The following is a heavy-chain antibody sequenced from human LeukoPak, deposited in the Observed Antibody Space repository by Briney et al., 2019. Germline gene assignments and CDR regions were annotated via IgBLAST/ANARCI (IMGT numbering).Heavy chain of an antibody. J-gene: IGHJ4*02. V-gene: IGHV3-23*01. CDR1: GFTFSSYA. D-gene: IGHD3-9*01. CDR3: AKVDGAYYDILTGYGGIDY. CDR2: ISGGGGST. Sequence: GGSLRLSCAASGFTFSSYAMSWVRQAPGKGLEWVSAISGGGGSTYYADSVKGRFTISRDNSKNTLYLQMNSLRAEDTAVYYCAKVDGAYYDILTGYGGIDYWGQGTLVTVSS.